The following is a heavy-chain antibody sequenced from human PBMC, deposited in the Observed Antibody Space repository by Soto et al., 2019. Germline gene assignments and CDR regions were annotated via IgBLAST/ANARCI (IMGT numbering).Heavy chain of an antibody. Sequence: HPGGSLRLSCASSGFTLSMSAVNWVRQAPGKGLEWVSYISDNGDRTYYADSVKGRFTISRDRSKNTVSLQMDSLRAEDTAVYYCAKDRGIIVKAGDAFDVWGQGTKVTVSS. CDR2: ISDNGDRT. D-gene: IGHD3-16*02. V-gene: IGHV3-23*01. J-gene: IGHJ3*01. CDR3: AKDRGIIVKAGDAFDV. CDR1: GFTLSMSA.